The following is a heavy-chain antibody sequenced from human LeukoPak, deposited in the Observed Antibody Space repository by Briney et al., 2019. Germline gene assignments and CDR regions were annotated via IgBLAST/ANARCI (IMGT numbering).Heavy chain of an antibody. V-gene: IGHV5-51*01. J-gene: IGHJ4*02. D-gene: IGHD1-26*01. CDR3: ARSARSLYFDY. Sequence: GYCFTRYSPSVQGQVTISADKSISTAYLQWSSLKASDTAMYYCARSARSLYFDYWGQGTLVTVSS. CDR2: GYCFT.